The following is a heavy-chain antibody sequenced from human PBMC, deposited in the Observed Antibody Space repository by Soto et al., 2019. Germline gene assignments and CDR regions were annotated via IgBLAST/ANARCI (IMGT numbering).Heavy chain of an antibody. V-gene: IGHV4-34*01. J-gene: IGHJ6*03. D-gene: IGHD1-1*01. CDR1: GGSFSDYF. CDR2: ISHSGST. Sequence: QVQLQQWGAGLLKPSETLSLTCAVYGGSFSDYFRTWIRQPPGKGLEWIGEISHSGSTNYSPSLKSRVTISVDTSKNQFSLKLTSVTAADTAVYYCARGVLDNSGGIYYYYMDVWGKGTPVTVSS. CDR3: ARGVLDNSGGIYYYYMDV.